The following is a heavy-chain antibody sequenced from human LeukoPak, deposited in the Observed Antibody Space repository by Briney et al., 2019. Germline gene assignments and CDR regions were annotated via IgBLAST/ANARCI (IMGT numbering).Heavy chain of an antibody. CDR3: AKDWGARGCCGDYFDY. CDR2: IRDDGSSQ. Sequence: GGSLKLSCAASGFMFSEYGMHWVRQAPGRGPEWVAFIRDDGSSQYFTESVKGRFTISRDNSKNTVSLQMNNLRSEDTAVYYCAKDWGARGCCGDYFDYWGQGTLVTVSS. V-gene: IGHV3-30*02. CDR1: GFMFSEYG. D-gene: IGHD6-19*01. J-gene: IGHJ4*02.